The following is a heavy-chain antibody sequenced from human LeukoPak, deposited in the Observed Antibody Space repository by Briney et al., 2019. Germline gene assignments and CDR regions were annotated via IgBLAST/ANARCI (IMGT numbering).Heavy chain of an antibody. D-gene: IGHD2-15*01. CDR1: GFTFSSYG. J-gene: IGHJ4*02. CDR3: ANRVRGTYYFDS. V-gene: IGHV3-30*18. CDR2: ISYDGSNK. Sequence: QSGGSLRLSCVASGFTFSSYGMHWVRQALGKGLEWVAIISYDGSNKYYADSVKGRFTISRDNSKNTLYLQMNSPRAEDTAVYYCANRVRGTYYFDSWGQGTLVTVSS.